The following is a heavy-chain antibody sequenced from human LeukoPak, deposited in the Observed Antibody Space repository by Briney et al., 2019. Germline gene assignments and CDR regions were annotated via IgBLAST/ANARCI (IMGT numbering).Heavy chain of an antibody. V-gene: IGHV3-74*01. CDR3: ARSIVAAD. CDR2: INSDGSGT. Sequence: GGSLRLSCAASGFSFSSYWTHWVRQAPGKGLIWVSRINSDGSGTTYADSVKGRFTISRDNAKNMLYLQMNSLRDEDTAVYYCARSIVAADWGQGTMVTVSS. D-gene: IGHD1-26*01. J-gene: IGHJ3*01. CDR1: GFSFSSYW.